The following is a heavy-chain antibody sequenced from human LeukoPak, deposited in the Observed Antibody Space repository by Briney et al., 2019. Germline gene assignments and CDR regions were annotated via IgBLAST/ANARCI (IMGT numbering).Heavy chain of an antibody. V-gene: IGHV3-7*01. D-gene: IGHD6-19*01. J-gene: IGHJ4*02. CDR3: ATKEPSTSGWSY. CDR2: IKEDGSEK. Sequence: GGSLRLSCAASGFTFSRDWTAWVRQAPGKGVEWVANIKEDGSEKNYVDSVKGRFTISRDNAVNSVYLQMNDLRAEDTGVYYCATKEPSTSGWSYWGQGTLVTVSS. CDR1: GFTFSRDW.